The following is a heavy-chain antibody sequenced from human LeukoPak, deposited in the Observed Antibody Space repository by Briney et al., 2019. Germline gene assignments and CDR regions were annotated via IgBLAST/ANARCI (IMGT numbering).Heavy chain of an antibody. J-gene: IGHJ4*02. Sequence: GGSLRLSCAASGFTFSSYAMSWVRQAPGKGLEWVSAISGSGGSTYYADSVKGRFTISRDNSKNTLYLQMNSLRAEDTAVYYCAEDIVVVPAATRYFDYWGQGTLVTVSS. CDR2: ISGSGGST. D-gene: IGHD2-2*01. CDR3: AEDIVVVPAATRYFDY. CDR1: GFTFSSYA. V-gene: IGHV3-23*01.